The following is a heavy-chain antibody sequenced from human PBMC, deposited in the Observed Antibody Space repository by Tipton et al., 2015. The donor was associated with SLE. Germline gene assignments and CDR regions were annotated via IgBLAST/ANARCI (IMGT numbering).Heavy chain of an antibody. CDR3: ARVFPYDSSPYRVLGPFDI. Sequence: TLSLTCTVSGDSNRNMDDYWGWIRQPPGKGLEWIGYIYYSGNTNYNPSLKSRVTLSVDRSKKQLSLKLTYVTAADTAVYYCARVFPYDSSPYRVLGPFDIWGQGTMVTVSS. J-gene: IGHJ3*02. D-gene: IGHD3-22*01. CDR1: GDSNRNMDDY. V-gene: IGHV4-61*05. CDR2: IYYSGNT.